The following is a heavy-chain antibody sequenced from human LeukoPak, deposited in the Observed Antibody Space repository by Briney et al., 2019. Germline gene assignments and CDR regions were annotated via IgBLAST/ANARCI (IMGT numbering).Heavy chain of an antibody. V-gene: IGHV1-18*01. D-gene: IGHD3-3*01. CDR3: AREGIFGVVIISTYYYYGMDV. CDR1: GYTFTSYG. Sequence: ASVKVSCRASGYTFTSYGISWVRQAPGQGLEWMGWISSYNGNKNYAQKLQGRVTMTTDTSTSTAYMELRSLRSDDTAVYYCAREGIFGVVIISTYYYYGMDVWGQGTTVTVSS. CDR2: ISSYNGNK. J-gene: IGHJ6*02.